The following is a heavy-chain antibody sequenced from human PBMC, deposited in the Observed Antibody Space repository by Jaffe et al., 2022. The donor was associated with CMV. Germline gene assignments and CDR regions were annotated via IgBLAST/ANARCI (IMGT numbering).Heavy chain of an antibody. CDR1: GYTFSSYW. CDR3: VRQSGWYGPPDY. J-gene: IGHJ4*02. CDR2: IYPGDSDT. D-gene: IGHD6-19*01. Sequence: EVQLVQSGAEVKKPGESLKMSCKGSGYTFSSYWIVWVRQMPGKGLEWMGTIYPGDSDTRYSPAFQGQVTMSADKSISTAYVQWSSLKASDTAMYYCVRQSGWYGPPDYWGQGTLVTVSS. V-gene: IGHV5-51*01.